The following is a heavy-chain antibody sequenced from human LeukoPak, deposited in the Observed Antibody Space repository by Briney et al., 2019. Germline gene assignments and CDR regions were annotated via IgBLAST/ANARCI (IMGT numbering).Heavy chain of an antibody. CDR3: ARIDGLRYFDWLPEAYNWFDP. CDR1: GFTFSSYS. D-gene: IGHD3-9*01. Sequence: GGSLRLSCAASGFTFSSYSMNWVRQAPGKGLEWVSSISSSSSYIYYADSVKGRFTISRDNAKNSLYLQMNSLRAEDTAVYYCARIDGLRYFDWLPEAYNWFDPWGQGTLVTVSS. J-gene: IGHJ5*02. CDR2: ISSSSSYI. V-gene: IGHV3-21*01.